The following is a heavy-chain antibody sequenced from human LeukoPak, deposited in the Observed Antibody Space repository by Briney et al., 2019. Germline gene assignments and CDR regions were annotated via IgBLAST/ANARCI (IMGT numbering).Heavy chain of an antibody. Sequence: ASVKVSCKASGGTFSNYAISWVRQAPGQGLEWMGGIIPIFGTANYAQKFQGRVTITADESTSTAYMELSSLRSEDTAVYYCARDDGDYDNWFDPWGQGTLVTVSS. CDR1: GGTFSNYA. CDR3: ARDDGDYDNWFDP. D-gene: IGHD4-17*01. CDR2: IIPIFGTA. J-gene: IGHJ5*02. V-gene: IGHV1-69*13.